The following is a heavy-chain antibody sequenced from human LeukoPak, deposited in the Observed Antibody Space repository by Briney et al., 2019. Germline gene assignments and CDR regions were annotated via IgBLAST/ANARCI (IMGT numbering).Heavy chain of an antibody. V-gene: IGHV3-66*02. CDR1: GFTFSSNY. Sequence: GGSLRLSCAASGFTFSSNYMSWVRQAPGKGLEWVSVIYSGGSTYYADSVKGRFTISRDNSKNTLYLQMNSLRAEDTAVYYCARDLAVAGTRWLDPWGQGTLVTVSS. CDR3: ARDLAVAGTRWLDP. D-gene: IGHD6-19*01. CDR2: IYSGGST. J-gene: IGHJ5*02.